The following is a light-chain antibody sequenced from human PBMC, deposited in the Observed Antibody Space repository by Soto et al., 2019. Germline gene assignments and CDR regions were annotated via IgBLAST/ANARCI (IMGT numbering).Light chain of an antibody. CDR2: YDS. V-gene: IGLV3-21*04. Sequence: SYELTQPPSVSVAPGKTARITCGGNNVRSKSVNWYQQKPGQAPVLVIYYDSDRPSGIPERFPGSNSGNTATLTISRVEAGDEADYYCQVWDSSSDHVVFGGGTKLTVL. CDR3: QVWDSSSDHVV. J-gene: IGLJ2*01. CDR1: NVRSKS.